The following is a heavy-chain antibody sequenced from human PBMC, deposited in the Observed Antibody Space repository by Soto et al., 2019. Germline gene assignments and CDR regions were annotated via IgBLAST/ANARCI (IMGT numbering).Heavy chain of an antibody. V-gene: IGHV1-69*13. CDR2: IIPIFGTA. CDR3: ARAARHDYGDYDPSFDY. CDR1: GGTFSSYA. J-gene: IGHJ4*02. Sequence: SVKVSCKASGGTFSSYAISWVRQAPGQGLEWMGGIIPIFGTANYAQKFQGRVTITADESTSTAYMELSSLRSEDTAVYYCARAARHDYGDYDPSFDYWGQGTLVTVSS. D-gene: IGHD4-17*01.